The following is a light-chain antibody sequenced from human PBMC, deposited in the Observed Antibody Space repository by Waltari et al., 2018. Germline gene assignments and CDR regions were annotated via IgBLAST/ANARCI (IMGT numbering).Light chain of an antibody. CDR2: EVT. J-gene: IGLJ2*01. CDR1: GSDLGYYNT. CDR3: SSYAGNNILL. Sequence: QAAPTQPPSVSGSPEQSVTIYCTGTGSDLGYYNTVSWYQQYAGKAPKLMIYEVTKRPSGVSDRFSGSKSGNTASLTISGLQAEDEADYYCSSYAGNNILLFGGGTRLTVL. V-gene: IGLV2-8*01.